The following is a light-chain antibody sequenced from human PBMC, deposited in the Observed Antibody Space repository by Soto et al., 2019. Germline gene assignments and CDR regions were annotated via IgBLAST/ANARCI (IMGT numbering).Light chain of an antibody. Sequence: DIQMTQSPSSLSASVGDSVTITCRASQGISNNLAWYQQKPGKVPKLLIYGASTLQSGVPSRFSGSRSGTDFTLTISSLQPEDVATYYGQKYDSAPLTFGQGTKVDFK. J-gene: IGKJ1*01. V-gene: IGKV1-27*01. CDR2: GAS. CDR3: QKYDSAPLT. CDR1: QGISNN.